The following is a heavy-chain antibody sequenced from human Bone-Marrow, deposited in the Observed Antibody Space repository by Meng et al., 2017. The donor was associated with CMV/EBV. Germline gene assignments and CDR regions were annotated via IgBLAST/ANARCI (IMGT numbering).Heavy chain of an antibody. D-gene: IGHD1-26*01. CDR2: ISYDGSNK. V-gene: IGHV3-30-3*01. J-gene: IGHJ1*01. Sequence: GESLKISCAASRFTFSSYAMHWVRQAPGKGLEWVALISYDGSNKYYADSVKGRFTISRDNSKNTLYLQMNSLRAEDTAVYYCARDRYNGSLGVEYFQHWGQGTLVTVSS. CDR1: RFTFSSYA. CDR3: ARDRYNGSLGVEYFQH.